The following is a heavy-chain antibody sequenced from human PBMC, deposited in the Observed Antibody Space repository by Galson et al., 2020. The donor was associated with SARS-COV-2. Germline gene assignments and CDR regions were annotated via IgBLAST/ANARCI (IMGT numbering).Heavy chain of an antibody. Sequence: GESLKISCAASGFTFGVDAMHWVRQAPGKGLEWVAMIWFDGTTKFYLDSVKGRFSISRDTSRSTLYLKMNSLRVEDTAVYFCVRAPSGSGWAFASWGQGTLVTVSS. CDR3: VRAPSGSGWAFAS. D-gene: IGHD6-19*01. CDR2: IWFDGTTK. CDR1: GFTFGVDA. V-gene: IGHV3-33*01. J-gene: IGHJ4*02.